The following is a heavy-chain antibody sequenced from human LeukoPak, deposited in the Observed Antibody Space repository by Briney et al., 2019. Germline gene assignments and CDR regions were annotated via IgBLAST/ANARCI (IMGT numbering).Heavy chain of an antibody. CDR1: GGSISSNNW. CDR3: ARVNINNWHSCDY. J-gene: IGHJ4*02. CDR2: IYHSGSP. Sequence: SETLSLTCAVSGGSISSNNWWGWVRQPPGKGLEWIGEIYHSGSPNYNPSLKSRVTISVDKSRNHFSLNLSSVTAADTAVCYCARVNINNWHSCDYWGQGTLVTVSS. V-gene: IGHV4-4*02. D-gene: IGHD1-1*01.